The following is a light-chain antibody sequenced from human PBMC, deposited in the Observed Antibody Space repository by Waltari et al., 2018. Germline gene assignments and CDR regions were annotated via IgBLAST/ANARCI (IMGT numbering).Light chain of an antibody. J-gene: IGLJ1*01. V-gene: IGLV2-23*02. CDR3: CSYAGSRTYV. CDR1: SSDVGNFNL. Sequence: QSALTQPASVSGSPGQSITISCTGTSSDVGNFNLVSWYQQHPGKVPTLIIYAVSKRPPGVSTHFSGSKAGNTASLTISGLRAEDEADYYCCSYAGSRTYVFGTGTKVTVL. CDR2: AVS.